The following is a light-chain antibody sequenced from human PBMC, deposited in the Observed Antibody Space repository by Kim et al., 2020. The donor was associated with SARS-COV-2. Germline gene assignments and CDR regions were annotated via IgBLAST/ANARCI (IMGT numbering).Light chain of an antibody. CDR3: QQRANWPRT. J-gene: IGKJ5*01. Sequence: LSPAERATLSCRATQNVDIRLAWFKQKPGQPPSLLIYDASNRAPGVPARFSGSGSGTDFTLAISSLEAEDFAVYYCQQRANWPRTFGQGTRLEIK. CDR1: QNVDIR. V-gene: IGKV3-11*01. CDR2: DAS.